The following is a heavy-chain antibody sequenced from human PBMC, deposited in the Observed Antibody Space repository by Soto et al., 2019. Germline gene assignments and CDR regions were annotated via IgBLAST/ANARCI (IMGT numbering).Heavy chain of an antibody. CDR3: ARTPYYGGNNNGWYFDL. CDR1: GFSLSTSGMC. J-gene: IGHJ2*01. V-gene: IGHV2-70*11. CDR2: IDWDDDK. Sequence: SGPTLLNPTQTLTLTCTFSGFSLSTSGMCVSWIRQPPGKALEWLARIDWDDDKYYSTSLKTRLTISKDTSKNQVVLTMTNMDPVDTATYYCARTPYYGGNNNGWYFDLWGRGTLVTVSS. D-gene: IGHD4-17*01.